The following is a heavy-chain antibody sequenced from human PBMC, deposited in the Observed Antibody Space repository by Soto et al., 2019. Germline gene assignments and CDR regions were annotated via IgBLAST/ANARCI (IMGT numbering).Heavy chain of an antibody. J-gene: IGHJ4*02. CDR1: GFTFSSYA. V-gene: IGHV3-30-3*01. CDR2: ISYDGSNK. CDR3: ARDGWYYDSSGYYDY. Sequence: QVQLVESGGGVVQPGRSLRLSCAASGFTFSSYAMHWVRQAPGKGLEWVAVISYDGSNKYYADSVKGRFTISRDNSKNTLYLQMNSLRAEDTAVYYCARDGWYYDSSGYYDYWGQGTLVTVSS. D-gene: IGHD3-22*01.